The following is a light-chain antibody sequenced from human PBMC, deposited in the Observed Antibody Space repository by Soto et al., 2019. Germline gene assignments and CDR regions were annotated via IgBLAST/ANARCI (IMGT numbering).Light chain of an antibody. CDR1: QSISSW. CDR2: DAS. CDR3: QQYNSSPWT. V-gene: IGKV1-5*01. J-gene: IGKJ1*01. Sequence: DIQMTQSPSTLSAPVGDRVTITCRASQSISSWLAWYQQKPGKAPKLLIYDASSLESGVPSRFSGSGSGTEFTLTISSLQPDDFATYYCQQYNSSPWTFGQGTKVDIK.